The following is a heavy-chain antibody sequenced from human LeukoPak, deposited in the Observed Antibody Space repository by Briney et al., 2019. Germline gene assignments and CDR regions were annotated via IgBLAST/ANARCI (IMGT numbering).Heavy chain of an antibody. CDR3: ARLGGYSNSSLDC. CDR1: GYSISSGYY. D-gene: IGHD6-6*01. J-gene: IGHJ4*02. Sequence: SSETLSLTCAVSGYSISSGYYWGWIRQPPGKGLEWIGSIYHSGSTYYNPSLKSRVTISVDTSKNQFSLKLSSVTTADTAVYYCARLGGYSNSSLDCWGQGTLVTVSS. V-gene: IGHV4-38-2*01. CDR2: IYHSGST.